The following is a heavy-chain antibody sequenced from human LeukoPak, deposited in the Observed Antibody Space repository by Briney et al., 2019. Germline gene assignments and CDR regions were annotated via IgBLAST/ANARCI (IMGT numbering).Heavy chain of an antibody. Sequence: GGSLRLSCAAAGFTVSSNYRSWVRQAPGKGLEWVSVIYSGGSTYNADSVKGRFTISRDNSKNTLSLQMNSLRAEDTAVYYCAKDRRAYYDSSGYYHGRVYYWGQGTLVTVSS. D-gene: IGHD3-22*01. CDR2: IYSGGST. J-gene: IGHJ4*02. V-gene: IGHV3-66*01. CDR3: AKDRRAYYDSSGYYHGRVYY. CDR1: GFTVSSNY.